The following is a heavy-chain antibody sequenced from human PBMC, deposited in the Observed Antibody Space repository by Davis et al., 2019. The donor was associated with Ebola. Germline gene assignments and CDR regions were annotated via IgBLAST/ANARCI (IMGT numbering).Heavy chain of an antibody. V-gene: IGHV3-23*01. CDR2: ISVRSIT. CDR3: AKVHPPTTVTTGWLDP. D-gene: IGHD4-17*01. J-gene: IGHJ5*02. CDR1: GFIFSSYA. Sequence: GESLKISCAASGFIFSSYAMSWVRQAPGKGLEWVSSISVRSITYYADSVKGRFTISRDNSKNTLYLQMNSLRAEDTAVYYCAKVHPPTTVTTGWLDPWGQGTLVTVPS.